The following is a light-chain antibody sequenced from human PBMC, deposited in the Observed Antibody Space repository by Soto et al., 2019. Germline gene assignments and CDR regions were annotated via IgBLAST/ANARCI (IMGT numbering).Light chain of an antibody. J-gene: IGKJ4*01. CDR2: AAS. V-gene: IGKV1-39*01. CDR3: QHSNSSPLT. CDR1: QGITKY. Sequence: DTQMTQSPSSLSASVGDRVTITCRASQGITKYLNWYQQKPGKAPKLLIYAASSLQSGVPSRFSGSGYGTDFTLTISSLQPEDSATYFCQHSNSSPLTFGGGTTVEIK.